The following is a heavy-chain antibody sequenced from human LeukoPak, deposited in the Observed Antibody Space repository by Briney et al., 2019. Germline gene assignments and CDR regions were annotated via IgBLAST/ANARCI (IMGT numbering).Heavy chain of an antibody. D-gene: IGHD5-24*01. Sequence: GASVKVSCKASGYTFTSYDISWVRQAPGQGLEWMGWISTYNSNTNYAQKFQGRVTMTTDTSTSTAYMELRSLRSDDTAVYYCARDPRRDGYNYDWFDPWGQGTLVTVSS. CDR3: ARDPRRDGYNYDWFDP. CDR1: GYTFTSYD. V-gene: IGHV1-18*01. J-gene: IGHJ5*02. CDR2: ISTYNSNT.